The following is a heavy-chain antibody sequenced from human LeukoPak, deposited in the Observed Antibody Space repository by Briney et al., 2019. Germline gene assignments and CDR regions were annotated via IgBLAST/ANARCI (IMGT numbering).Heavy chain of an antibody. CDR3: ARGGYYDSSGYYGPFDY. CDR1: GGSISSGDYY. D-gene: IGHD3-22*01. V-gene: IGHV4-30-4*08. CDR2: IYYSGST. J-gene: IGHJ4*02. Sequence: SETLSLTCIVSGGSISSGDYYWTWIRQPPGKGLEWIGYIYYSGSTYYNPSLKSRLTISVDTSKNQFSLKLSSVTAADTAVYYCARGGYYDSSGYYGPFDYWGQGTLVTVSS.